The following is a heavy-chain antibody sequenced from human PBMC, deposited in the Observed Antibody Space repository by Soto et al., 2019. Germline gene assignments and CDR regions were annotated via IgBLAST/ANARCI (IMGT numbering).Heavy chain of an antibody. V-gene: IGHV4-34*01. D-gene: IGHD4-17*01. CDR2: INHSGST. Sequence: QVQLQQWGAGLLKPSETLSLTCAVYGGSFSGYYWSWIRQPPGKGLEWIGEINHSGSTNYNPSLKSRVTISVDTSKNQFSLKLSSVTAADTAVYYCARGLTTVTTMVPHWFDPWGQGTLVTVSS. CDR1: GGSFSGYY. CDR3: ARGLTTVTTMVPHWFDP. J-gene: IGHJ5*02.